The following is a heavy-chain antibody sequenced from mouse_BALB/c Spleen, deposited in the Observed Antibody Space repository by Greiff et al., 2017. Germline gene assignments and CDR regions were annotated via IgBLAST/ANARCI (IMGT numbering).Heavy chain of an antibody. CDR2: INPYNGAT. CDR3: ARVGRYDEGNY. V-gene: IGHV1-31*01. J-gene: IGHJ2*01. Sequence: VQLQQSGPELVKPGASVKISCKASGYSFTGYYMHWVKQSHVKSLEWIGRINPYNGATSYNQNFKDKASLTVDKSSSTAYMELHSLTSEDSAVYYCARVGRYDEGNYWGQGTTLTVSS. D-gene: IGHD2-14*01. CDR1: GYSFTGYY.